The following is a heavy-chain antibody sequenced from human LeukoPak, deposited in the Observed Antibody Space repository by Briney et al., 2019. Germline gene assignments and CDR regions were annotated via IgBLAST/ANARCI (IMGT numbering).Heavy chain of an antibody. Sequence: GESLKISCKGSGYSFTSYWIGWVRQMPGKGLGWMGIIYPGDSDTRYSPSFQGQVTIPADKSISTAYLQWSSLKASDTAMYYCARQGGLSKYDILNWFDPWGQGTLVTVSS. J-gene: IGHJ5*02. CDR2: IYPGDSDT. D-gene: IGHD3-9*01. V-gene: IGHV5-51*01. CDR1: GYSFTSYW. CDR3: ARQGGLSKYDILNWFDP.